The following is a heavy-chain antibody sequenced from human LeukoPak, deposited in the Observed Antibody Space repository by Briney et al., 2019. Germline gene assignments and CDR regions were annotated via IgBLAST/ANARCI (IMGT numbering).Heavy chain of an antibody. CDR1: GFIFSTYP. Sequence: GGSLRLSCAASGFIFSTYPMSWVRQAPGKGLEWVSAITGSGDSTFYADSVKGRCTISRDNSKNTLSLQMNTLRAEDTAVYYCAKENPVGGTNYFDYWAREPWSPSPQ. D-gene: IGHD1-26*01. CDR2: ITGSGDST. J-gene: IGHJ4*02. CDR3: AKENPVGGTNYFDY. V-gene: IGHV3-23*01.